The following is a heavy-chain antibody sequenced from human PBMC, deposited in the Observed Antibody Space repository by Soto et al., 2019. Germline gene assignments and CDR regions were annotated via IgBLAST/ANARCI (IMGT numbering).Heavy chain of an antibody. CDR1: GFTFSSYG. CDR3: AKDIDERTAWLWDFWAFDI. CDR2: ISYDGSNK. V-gene: IGHV3-30*18. J-gene: IGHJ3*02. Sequence: QVQLVESGGGVVQPGRSLRLSCAASGFTFSSYGMHWVRQAPGKGLEWVAVISYDGSNKYYADSVKGRFTISRDNSKNTLYLQMNSLRAEDTAVYYCAKDIDERTAWLWDFWAFDIWGQGTMVTVSS. D-gene: IGHD3-3*01.